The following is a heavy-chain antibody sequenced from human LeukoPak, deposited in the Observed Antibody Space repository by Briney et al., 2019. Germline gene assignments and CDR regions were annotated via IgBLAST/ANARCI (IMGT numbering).Heavy chain of an antibody. Sequence: GGSLRLSCAASEFTFSSYALNWVRQAPGKGLEWVSGISGSGGTTYCADSVKGRFTISRDNSKNTLCLQMNSLRVDDTAVYYCARGRYYGMDVWGKGTTVTVSS. V-gene: IGHV3-23*01. CDR3: ARGRYYGMDV. CDR2: ISGSGGTT. J-gene: IGHJ6*04. CDR1: EFTFSSYA.